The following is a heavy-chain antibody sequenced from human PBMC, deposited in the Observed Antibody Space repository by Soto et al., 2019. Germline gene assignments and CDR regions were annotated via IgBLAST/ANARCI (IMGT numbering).Heavy chain of an antibody. CDR3: ARGEYYGSGSYSRPIYGMDV. Sequence: SETLSLTCAVYGGSFSGYYWGWILQPPGKGLEWIGEINHSGSTNYNPSLKSRVTISVDTSKNQFSLKLSSVTAADTAVYYCARGEYYGSGSYSRPIYGMDVWGQGTTVTVSS. D-gene: IGHD3-10*01. V-gene: IGHV4-34*01. CDR1: GGSFSGYY. CDR2: INHSGST. J-gene: IGHJ6*02.